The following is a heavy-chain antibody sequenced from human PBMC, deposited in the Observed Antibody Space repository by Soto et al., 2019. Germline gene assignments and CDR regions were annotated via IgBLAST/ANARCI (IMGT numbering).Heavy chain of an antibody. CDR1: GFTFSSYG. CDR3: AKDPYYYDSSGYPRGYFDY. CDR2: ISFDGNKK. J-gene: IGHJ4*02. D-gene: IGHD3-22*01. Sequence: GSLRLSCAASGFTFSSYGMHWVRQAPGKGLEWVAAISFDGNKKYYADSVKGRFTISRDKSKNTLYLQMNSLRAEDTAVYYCAKDPYYYDSSGYPRGYFDYWGQGTLVTVSS. V-gene: IGHV3-30*18.